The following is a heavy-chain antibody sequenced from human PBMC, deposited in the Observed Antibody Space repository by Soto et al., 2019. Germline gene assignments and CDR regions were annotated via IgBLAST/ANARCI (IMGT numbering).Heavy chain of an antibody. D-gene: IGHD3-16*01. Sequence: SETLSLTCTVSGGSISSSGYYWGWIRQPPGKGLEWVGSLYYSGNTYYNPSLKSRVTMSIDTSKSQFSLQLRSLTAADTAVYYCAKHHDYDGMDVWGQGTAVTVSS. J-gene: IGHJ6*02. CDR2: LYYSGNT. CDR1: GGSISSSGYY. CDR3: AKHHDYDGMDV. V-gene: IGHV4-39*01.